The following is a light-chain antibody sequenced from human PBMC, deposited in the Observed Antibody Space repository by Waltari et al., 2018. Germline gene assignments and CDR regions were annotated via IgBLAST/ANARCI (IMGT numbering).Light chain of an antibody. CDR3: QQYNDYSWT. CDR2: RAS. CDR1: QNILRY. J-gene: IGKJ1*01. V-gene: IGKV1-5*03. Sequence: DIQMTQSPSTLSASVGDRVILTCRASQNILRYLAWYQQKPGKAPTLLIYRASNLETGVPSRCSGSGSGTEFTLTSSSLQPDYFATYYCQQYNDYSWTFGQGTKVEI.